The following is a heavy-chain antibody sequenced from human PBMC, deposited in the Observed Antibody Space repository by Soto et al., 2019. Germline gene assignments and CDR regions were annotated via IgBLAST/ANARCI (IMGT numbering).Heavy chain of an antibody. Sequence: GGSLRLSCAASGFTFDDYAMHWVRQAPGKGLEWVSGISWNSGSIGYADSVKGRFTISRDNAKNSLYLQMNSLRAEDTALYYCATLTGDAFDIWGQGTMVTVSS. CDR2: ISWNSGSI. D-gene: IGHD7-27*01. CDR3: ATLTGDAFDI. CDR1: GFTFDDYA. V-gene: IGHV3-9*01. J-gene: IGHJ3*02.